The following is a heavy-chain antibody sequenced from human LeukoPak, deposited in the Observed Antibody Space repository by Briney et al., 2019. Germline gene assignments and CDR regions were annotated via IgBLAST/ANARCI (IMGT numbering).Heavy chain of an antibody. CDR2: INPNSGGT. CDR1: GYTFTGYY. CDR3: ARGSAVTTSFDY. D-gene: IGHD4-17*01. Sequence: ASVKLSCKASGYTFTGYYMHWVRQAPGQGLEWMGWINPNSGGTNYAQKLRGRVTMTRDTSISTAYMELSRLRADDTAVYYCARGSAVTTSFDYWGQGTLVTVSS. V-gene: IGHV1-2*02. J-gene: IGHJ4*02.